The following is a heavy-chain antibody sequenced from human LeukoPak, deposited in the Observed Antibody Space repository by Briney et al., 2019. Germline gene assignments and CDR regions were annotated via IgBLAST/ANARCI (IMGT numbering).Heavy chain of an antibody. CDR2: ISSDGSST. CDR1: GFTFSSYW. CDR3: ARGDLKYYYDSSGYQSGY. V-gene: IGHV3-74*01. J-gene: IGHJ4*02. Sequence: GGSLRLSCAASGFTFSSYWMHWVRQAPGKGLVWVSRISSDGSSTSYADSVKGRFTISRDNAKNTLYLQMNSLRAEDTAVYYCARGDLKYYYDSSGYQSGYWGQGTLVTVSS. D-gene: IGHD3-22*01.